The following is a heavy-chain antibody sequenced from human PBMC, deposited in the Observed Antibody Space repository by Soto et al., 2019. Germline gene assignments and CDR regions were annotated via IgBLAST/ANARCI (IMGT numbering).Heavy chain of an antibody. Sequence: SETLSLTCAVYGGSFSGYYWSWILQPPGKGLEWIGEINHSGSTNYNPSLKSRVTISVDTSKNQFSLKLSSVTAADTAVYYCARWYQPLLSDIYYYYYGMDVWGQGTTVTVS. D-gene: IGHD2-2*01. CDR3: ARWYQPLLSDIYYYYYGMDV. CDR2: INHSGST. V-gene: IGHV4-34*01. J-gene: IGHJ6*02. CDR1: GGSFSGYY.